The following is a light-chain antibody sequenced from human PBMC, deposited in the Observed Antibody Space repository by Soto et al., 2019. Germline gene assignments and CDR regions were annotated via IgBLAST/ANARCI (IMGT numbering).Light chain of an antibody. CDR3: QQYSTYSPT. V-gene: IGKV1-5*03. Sequence: DIQMTQSPSTLSASVGDRVTITCRASQSITSWLAWYQQRPGKAPKLLIYKASSLESGVPSRFSGSGSGTDFTLKISSLQPDDFANYYCQQYSTYSPTFGQGTTVEIK. CDR1: QSITSW. J-gene: IGKJ1*01. CDR2: KAS.